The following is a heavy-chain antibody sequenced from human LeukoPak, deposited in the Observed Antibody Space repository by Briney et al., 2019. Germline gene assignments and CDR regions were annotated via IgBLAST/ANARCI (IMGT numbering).Heavy chain of an antibody. CDR2: ISGRSSHI. CDR3: GRAFPPLRTSSAGDL. CDR1: GFTFSSYA. J-gene: IGHJ1*01. V-gene: IGHV3-21*01. D-gene: IGHD3-16*01. Sequence: PGGSLRLSCAASGFTFSSYAMNWVRQAPGKGLEWVSAISGRSSHIGYGESVKGRFTISRDNAKNSLYLQMDSLGVEDTAVYYCGRAFPPLRTSSAGDLWGQGTLVIVSS.